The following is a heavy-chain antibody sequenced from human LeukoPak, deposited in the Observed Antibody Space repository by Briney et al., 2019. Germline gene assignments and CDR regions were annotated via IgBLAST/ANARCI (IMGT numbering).Heavy chain of an antibody. CDR2: MNPNSGNT. D-gene: IGHD3-22*01. Sequence: ASVKVSCKASGYTFPSYDINWVRQATGQGLEWMGWMNPNSGNTGYAQKFQGRVTMTRNTSISTAYMELSSLRSEDTAVYYCARRASSGYYLGYWGQGTLVTVSS. J-gene: IGHJ4*02. CDR1: GYTFPSYD. CDR3: ARRASSGYYLGY. V-gene: IGHV1-8*01.